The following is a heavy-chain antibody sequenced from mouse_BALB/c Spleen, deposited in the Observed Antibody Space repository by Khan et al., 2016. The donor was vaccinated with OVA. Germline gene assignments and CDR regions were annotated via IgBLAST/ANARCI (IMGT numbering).Heavy chain of an antibody. D-gene: IGHD1-1*01. CDR2: INPSSGYN. V-gene: IGHV1-4*01. Sequence: QVRLQQSGAELARPGASVKMSCKAPGYIFANYMMHWVKQRPGQGLEWIGDINPSSGYNNYNQKFKDKATLTADKSSSTAYMQLSSLPSEDSAAYCCARGGYGCFGYWGKGTLVTVSA. CDR1: GYIFANYM. J-gene: IGHJ3*01. CDR3: ARGGYGCFGY.